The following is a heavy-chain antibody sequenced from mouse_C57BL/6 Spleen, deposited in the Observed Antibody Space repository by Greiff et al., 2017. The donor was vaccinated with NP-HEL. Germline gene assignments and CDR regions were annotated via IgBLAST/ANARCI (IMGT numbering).Heavy chain of an antibody. V-gene: IGHV2-2*01. D-gene: IGHD1-1*01. CDR1: GFSLTSYG. Sequence: VMLVESGPGLVQPSQSLSITCTVSGFSLTSYGVHWVRQSPGKGLEWLGVIWSGGSTDYNAAFISRLSISKDNSKSQVFFKMNSLQADDTAIYYCARNGNGSSYWYFDVWGTGTTVTVSS. CDR3: ARNGNGSSYWYFDV. CDR2: IWSGGST. J-gene: IGHJ1*03.